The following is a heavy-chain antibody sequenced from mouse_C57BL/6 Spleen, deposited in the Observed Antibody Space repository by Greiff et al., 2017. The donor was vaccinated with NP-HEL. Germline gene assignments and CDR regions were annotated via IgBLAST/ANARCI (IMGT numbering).Heavy chain of an antibody. V-gene: IGHV1-22*01. D-gene: IGHD1-1*01. CDR2: INPNNGGT. CDR3: ALFTERAWFAY. Sequence: VQLQQSGPELVKPGASVKMSCKASGYTFTDYNMHWVKQSHGKSLEWIGYINPNNGGTSYNQKFKGKATLTVNKSSSTAYMELRSLTSEDSAVYYCALFTERAWFAYWGQGTLVTVSA. CDR1: GYTFTDYN. J-gene: IGHJ3*01.